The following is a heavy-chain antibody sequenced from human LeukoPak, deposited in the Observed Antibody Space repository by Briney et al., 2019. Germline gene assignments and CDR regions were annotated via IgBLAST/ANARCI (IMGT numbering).Heavy chain of an antibody. V-gene: IGHV4-39*01. D-gene: IGHD6-13*01. J-gene: IGHJ4*02. Sequence: SETLSLTCTVSGGSISSSSYYWGWIRQPPGKGLEWIGSIYYSGSTYYNPSLKSRVTISVDTSKNQFSLKLSSVTAADTAVYYSATSGYSSSWYADYFDYWGQGTLVTVSS. CDR2: IYYSGST. CDR1: GGSISSSSYY. CDR3: ATSGYSSSWYADYFDY.